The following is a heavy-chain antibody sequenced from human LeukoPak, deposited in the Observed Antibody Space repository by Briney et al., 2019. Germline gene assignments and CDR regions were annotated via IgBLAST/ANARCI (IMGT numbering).Heavy chain of an antibody. Sequence: SETLSLTCTVSGGSISSYYWSWIRQPPGKGLEWIGYIYYSGSTNYNPSLESRVIMSVDTSKNQFSLKLSSVTVADTAVYYCARESSLRDYYFYYMDVWGKGTTVTVSS. D-gene: IGHD2-15*01. CDR2: IYYSGST. CDR1: GGSISSYY. V-gene: IGHV4-59*01. J-gene: IGHJ6*03. CDR3: ARESSLRDYYFYYMDV.